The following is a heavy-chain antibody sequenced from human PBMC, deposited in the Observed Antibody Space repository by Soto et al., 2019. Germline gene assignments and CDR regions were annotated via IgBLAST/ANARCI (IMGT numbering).Heavy chain of an antibody. Sequence: QVQLVQTGAEVKQPGSSVKVSCKASGGTFSSYAISWVRQAPGQGLEWIGGIIPIFGTANYAQKFQGRATMTADQSTSPAYMDLSSLRSEDTAVYLWARDGDPYSSGWFDDWGQGPLVSVSS. CDR1: GGTFSSYA. CDR3: ARDGDPYSSGWFDD. CDR2: IIPIFGTA. D-gene: IGHD6-19*01. V-gene: IGHV1-69*01. J-gene: IGHJ4*02.